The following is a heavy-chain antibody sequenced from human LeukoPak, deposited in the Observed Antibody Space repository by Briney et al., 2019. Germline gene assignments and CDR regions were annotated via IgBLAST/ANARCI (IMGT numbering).Heavy chain of an antibody. D-gene: IGHD6-13*01. Sequence: SETLSLTCTVSGDSISSYYWSWIRQPPGKGLERIGYIYYTGSTNYNPSLKSRVTISVDTSKNQFSLKLSSVTAADTAVYYCARRVAAVGLYWYFDLWGRGTLVTVSS. CDR2: IYYTGST. CDR1: GDSISSYY. CDR3: ARRVAAVGLYWYFDL. J-gene: IGHJ2*01. V-gene: IGHV4-59*08.